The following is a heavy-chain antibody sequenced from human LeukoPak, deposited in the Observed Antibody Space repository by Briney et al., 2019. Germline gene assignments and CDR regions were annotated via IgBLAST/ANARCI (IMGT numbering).Heavy chain of an antibody. CDR3: ARATYSSGWYYFDY. CDR2: TYYRSKWYN. Sequence: SQILSLTCAISGDSVSSNSAAWNWIRQSPSRGLEWLGRTYYRSKWYNNYAVSVKSRITIKPDTSKNQFSLQLNSVTPEDTAVYYCARATYSSGWYYFDYWGQGTLVTVSS. CDR1: GDSVSSNSAA. D-gene: IGHD6-19*01. V-gene: IGHV6-1*01. J-gene: IGHJ4*02.